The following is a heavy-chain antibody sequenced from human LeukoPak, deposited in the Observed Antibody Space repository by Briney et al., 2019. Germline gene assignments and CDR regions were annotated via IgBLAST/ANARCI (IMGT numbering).Heavy chain of an antibody. CDR2: IKSDGSST. V-gene: IGHV3-74*01. Sequence: PGGSLRLSCAASGFTFSSYDMHWVRQAPGKGLVWVSRIKSDGSSTNYADSVKGRFTISRDNAKNTLYLQMDSLRAEDTAVYYCARANWNYDYWGQGTLVTVSS. CDR1: GFTFSSYD. D-gene: IGHD1-1*01. CDR3: ARANWNYDY. J-gene: IGHJ4*02.